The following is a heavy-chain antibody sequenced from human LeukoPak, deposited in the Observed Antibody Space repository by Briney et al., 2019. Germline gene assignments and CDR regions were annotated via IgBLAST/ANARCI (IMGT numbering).Heavy chain of an antibody. D-gene: IGHD3-22*01. CDR1: GFTVSSNS. CDR3: AKDHGGSGYYSLDY. J-gene: IGHJ4*02. Sequence: GGSLRLSCTVSGFTVSSNSMSWVRQAPGKGLEWVSFIYSDNTHYSDSVKGRFTISRDNSKNTLYLQMNSLRTEDTALYYCAKDHGGSGYYSLDYWGQGTLVTVSS. V-gene: IGHV3-53*05. CDR2: IYSDNT.